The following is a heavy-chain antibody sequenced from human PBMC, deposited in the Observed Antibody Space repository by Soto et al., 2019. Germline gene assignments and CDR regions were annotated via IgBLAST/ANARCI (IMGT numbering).Heavy chain of an antibody. CDR1: GFTFSNYA. D-gene: IGHD3-22*01. CDR2: ISYDGSNK. V-gene: IGHV3-30-3*01. CDR3: ASSSYYDSSGYSSLLSSN. J-gene: IGHJ4*02. Sequence: QVQLVESGGGVVQPGRSLRLSCAASGFTFSNYAMHWVRQAPGKGLEWVAVISYDGSNKYYADSVKGRFIISRDNSKNTVYLQITSLRPEDTAVYYCASSSYYDSSGYSSLLSSNWGQGTLVTVSS.